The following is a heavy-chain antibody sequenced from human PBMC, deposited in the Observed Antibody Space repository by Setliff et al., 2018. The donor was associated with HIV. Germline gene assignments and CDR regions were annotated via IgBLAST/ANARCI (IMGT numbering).Heavy chain of an antibody. V-gene: IGHV3-21*01. D-gene: IGHD5-12*01. CDR1: GFTFTSST. CDR3: ARVWGGYGGNSFYFDQ. Sequence: VSLRLSCAVSGFTFTSSTMAWVRQTPEKGLEWVSSITSSGHYILYADSMKGRFTISRDNAKNSLYLQMESLRAGDTAVYYCARVWGGYGGNSFYFDQWGQGTLVTVSS. CDR2: ITSSGHYI. J-gene: IGHJ4*02.